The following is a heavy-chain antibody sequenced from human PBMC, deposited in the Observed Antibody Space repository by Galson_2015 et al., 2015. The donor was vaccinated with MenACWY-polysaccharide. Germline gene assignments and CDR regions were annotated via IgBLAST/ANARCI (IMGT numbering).Heavy chain of an antibody. D-gene: IGHD1-26*01. CDR1: DYSIRSGYF. CDR3: ARVEKYSGSYYILH. V-gene: IGHV4-38-2*01. CDR2: IYHSGST. J-gene: IGHJ4*02. Sequence: SETLSLTCAVSDYSIRSGYFWGWIRQPPGKGLEWIASIYHSGSTYYNPSLKSRVTISVDTSKNQFSLNLSSVTAADTAVYYCARVEKYSGSYYILHWGQGTLVTVSS.